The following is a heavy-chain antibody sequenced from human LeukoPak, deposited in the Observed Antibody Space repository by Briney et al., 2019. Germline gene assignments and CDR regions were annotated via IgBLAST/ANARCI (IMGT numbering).Heavy chain of an antibody. CDR1: GGSISSSSYY. CDR2: IYYSGST. V-gene: IGHV4-39*01. J-gene: IGHJ4*02. CDR3: ARQGLWFGEALFDY. Sequence: SETLSLTCTVSGGSISSSSYYWGWIRQPPGKGPEWIGSIYYSGSTYYNPSLKSRVTISVDTSKNQFSLKLSSVTAADTAVYYCARQGLWFGEALFDYWGQGTLVTVSS. D-gene: IGHD3-10*01.